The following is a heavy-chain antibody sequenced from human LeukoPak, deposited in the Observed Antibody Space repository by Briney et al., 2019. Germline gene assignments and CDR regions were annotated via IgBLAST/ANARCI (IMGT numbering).Heavy chain of an antibody. V-gene: IGHV6-1*01. J-gene: IGHJ6*02. Sequence: SQTLSLTCAISGDSVSSNSATWNWIRQSPSRGVEWLGRTYYRSKWYNDYAVSMKSRITINPDTSKNQFSLQLNSVTPEDTAVYYCARRKAATFGMDVWGQGTTVTVSS. CDR3: ARRKAATFGMDV. CDR2: TYYRSKWYN. CDR1: GDSVSSNSAT. D-gene: IGHD6-13*01.